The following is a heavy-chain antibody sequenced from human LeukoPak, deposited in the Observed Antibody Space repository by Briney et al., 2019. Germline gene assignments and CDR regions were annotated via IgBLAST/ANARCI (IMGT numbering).Heavy chain of an antibody. CDR1: GFTFDDYG. Sequence: PGGSLRLSCAASGFTFDDYGMSWVRQAPGKGLERVSGINWNGGSTGYADSVKGRFTISRDNAKNSLYLQMNSLRAEDTALYYCASFPAPYCGGDCYSPDWGQGTLVTVSS. CDR3: ASFPAPYCGGDCYSPD. CDR2: INWNGGST. V-gene: IGHV3-20*04. J-gene: IGHJ1*01. D-gene: IGHD2-21*01.